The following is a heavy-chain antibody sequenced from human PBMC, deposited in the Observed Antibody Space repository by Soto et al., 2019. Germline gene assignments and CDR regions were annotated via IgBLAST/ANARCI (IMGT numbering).Heavy chain of an antibody. Sequence: SETLSLTCTVSGGSISGHSCVWIRQPAGKGLEWIGHIYPSGSTSYNPSLRSRVTMSLDTSSNQIFLNLTSVTAADTAVFYCVRGRSYSVYDFWGPGTLVPVSS. CDR3: VRGRSYSVYDF. J-gene: IGHJ4*02. CDR2: IYPSGST. V-gene: IGHV4-4*07. CDR1: GGSISGHS. D-gene: IGHD5-12*01.